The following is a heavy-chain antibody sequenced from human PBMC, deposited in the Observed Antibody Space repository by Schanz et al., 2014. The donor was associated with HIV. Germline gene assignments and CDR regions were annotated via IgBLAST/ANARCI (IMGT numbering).Heavy chain of an antibody. CDR3: ARARLGSSWYVTGFGSLDY. Sequence: QVQLVQSGAEVKKPGASVKVSCKASGYTFIDYGISWVRQAPGQGLEWMGGIIPIFGTATYAQKFQGRVTVTADESTSTAYMELSSLRFEDTAVYYCARARLGSSWYVTGFGSLDYWGQGTLVTVSS. D-gene: IGHD6-13*01. CDR2: IIPIFGTA. J-gene: IGHJ4*02. V-gene: IGHV1-69*13. CDR1: GYTFIDYG.